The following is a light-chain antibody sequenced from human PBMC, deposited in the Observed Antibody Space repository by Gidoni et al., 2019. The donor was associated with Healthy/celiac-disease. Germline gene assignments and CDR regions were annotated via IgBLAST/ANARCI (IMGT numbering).Light chain of an antibody. V-gene: IGKV3-20*01. CDR3: QQYGSSPRNT. CDR1: QSVSSSY. Sequence: EIVLTQSPGTLSLSPGERATLSCRASQSVSSSYLAWYQQKPGQAPRLLIYGASSRATGIPDRFSGSGSGTDFTLTISRLEPEDFAVYYCQQYGSSPRNTFGPGTKVEIK. J-gene: IGKJ3*01. CDR2: GAS.